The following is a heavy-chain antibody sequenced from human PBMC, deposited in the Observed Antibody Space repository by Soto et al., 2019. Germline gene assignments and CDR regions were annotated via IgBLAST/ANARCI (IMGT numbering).Heavy chain of an antibody. CDR3: AKGLAVAGPYYYGMDV. Sequence: EVQLLESGGGLVQPGGSLRLSCAASGFTFSSYAMTGVRQAPGKGREWVSSISGSGDYTYYADSVKGRFTISRDNSKNTLYLQMNSLIAEDTAVYYCAKGLAVAGPYYYGMDVWGQGTTVTVSS. V-gene: IGHV3-23*01. D-gene: IGHD6-19*01. J-gene: IGHJ6*02. CDR2: ISGSGDYT. CDR1: GFTFSSYA.